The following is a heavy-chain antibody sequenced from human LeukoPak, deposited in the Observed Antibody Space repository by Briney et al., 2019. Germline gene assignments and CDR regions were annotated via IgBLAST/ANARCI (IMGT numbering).Heavy chain of an antibody. V-gene: IGHV3-48*02. CDR2: ISSISSTI. CDR1: GGSISSGS. Sequence: ETLSLTCTVSGGSISSGSYYWGWIRQPPGKGLEWVSYISSISSTISCADSVKGRFTISRDNAKNSLYLQMNSLRDEDTAVYYCARDGRPLDYWGQGTLVTVSS. J-gene: IGHJ4*02. CDR3: ARDGRPLDY.